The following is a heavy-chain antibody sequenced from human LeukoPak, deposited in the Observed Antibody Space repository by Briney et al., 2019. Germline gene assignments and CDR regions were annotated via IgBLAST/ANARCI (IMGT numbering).Heavy chain of an antibody. CDR2: IYYSGST. V-gene: IGHV4-39*01. CDR1: GGSISSSSYY. CDR3: ARRVYYYDSSGYYYGGYDY. J-gene: IGHJ4*02. D-gene: IGHD3-22*01. Sequence: PSETLSLTCTVSGGSISSSSYYWGWIRQPPGKGLEWIGSIYYSGSTYYNPSLKSRVTISVDTSKNQFSLKLSSVTAADTAVYYCARRVYYYDSSGYYYGGYDYWGQGTLATVSS.